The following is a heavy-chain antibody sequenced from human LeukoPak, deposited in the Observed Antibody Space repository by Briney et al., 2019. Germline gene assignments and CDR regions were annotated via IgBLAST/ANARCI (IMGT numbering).Heavy chain of an antibody. CDR3: AKGTLRCCSDCICDRFDY. Sequence: GGSLRLSCAAFGFTFSSYAMSWVRHAPGKGLEWVSAVIDSGDITYYPGSVRGRFTISRDNSMTTLYLQKKGRGAEDTAVYYGAKGTLRCCSDCICDRFDYRGQGTLVTVS. CDR1: GFTFSSYA. CDR2: VIDSGDIT. J-gene: IGHJ4*02. V-gene: IGHV3-23*01. D-gene: IGHD2-15*01.